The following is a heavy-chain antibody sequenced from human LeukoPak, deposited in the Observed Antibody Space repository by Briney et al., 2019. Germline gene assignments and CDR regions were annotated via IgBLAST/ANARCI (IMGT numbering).Heavy chain of an antibody. CDR3: ATSPYSGGWYGVY. J-gene: IGHJ4*02. CDR1: GFTFSSYS. V-gene: IGHV3-21*01. Sequence: PGGSLRLSCAASGFTFSSYSMNWVRQAPGKGLEWVSSISSSSSYIYYADSVKGRFTISRDNAKNSLYLQMNSLRAEDTAVYYWATSPYSGGWYGVYWGQETRVTVSS. D-gene: IGHD6-13*01. CDR2: ISSSSSYI.